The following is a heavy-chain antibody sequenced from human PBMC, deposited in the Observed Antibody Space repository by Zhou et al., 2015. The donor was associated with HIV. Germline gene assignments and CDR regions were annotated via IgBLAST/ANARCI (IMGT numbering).Heavy chain of an antibody. CDR3: ARDGPYNWNYRSTDYGMDV. CDR2: IIPIFGTA. CDR1: GGTFSSYA. J-gene: IGHJ6*02. V-gene: IGHV1-69*12. D-gene: IGHD1-7*01. Sequence: QVQLVQSGAEVKKPGSSVKVSCKASGGTFSSYAISWVRQAPGQGLEWMGGIIPIFGTANYAQKFQGRVTITADESTSTAYMELSSLRSEDTAVYYCARDGPYNWNYRSTDYGMDVWGQGTTGHRLL.